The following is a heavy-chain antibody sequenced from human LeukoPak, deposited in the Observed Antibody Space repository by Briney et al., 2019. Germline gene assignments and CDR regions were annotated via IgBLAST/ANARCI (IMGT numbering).Heavy chain of an antibody. J-gene: IGHJ4*02. D-gene: IGHD6-13*01. Sequence: SETLSLTCTVSGGSISSGGYYWGWIRQHPGKGLEWIVYIYYGGSTYYNPSLKSRVTISVYTSKNQFSLKLSSVTAADTAVYYCARVGFIAAAGTLDYWGQGTLVTVSS. CDR1: GGSISSGGYY. CDR2: IYYGGST. CDR3: ARVGFIAAAGTLDY. V-gene: IGHV4-31*03.